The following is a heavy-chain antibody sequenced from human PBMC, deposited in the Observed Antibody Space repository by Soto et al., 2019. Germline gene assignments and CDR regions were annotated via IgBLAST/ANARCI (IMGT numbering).Heavy chain of an antibody. CDR2: ILVDGRT. D-gene: IGHD2-8*02. J-gene: IGHJ3*02. Sequence: EVQMLESGGGLAQPGGALRLSCAASGFICSSHDMSWVRQAPGKGLEWVSTILVDGRTFYVDSVKGRFTISRDNSKNTVYLQMNSLTAGDTALYYCAKATATGGGAFDICGQGTMVTVSS. V-gene: IGHV3-23*01. CDR1: GFICSSHD. CDR3: AKATATGGGAFDI.